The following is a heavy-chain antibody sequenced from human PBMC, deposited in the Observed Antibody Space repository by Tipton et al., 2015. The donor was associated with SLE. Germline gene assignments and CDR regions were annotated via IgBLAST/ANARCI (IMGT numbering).Heavy chain of an antibody. Sequence: TLSLTCAVSGYSISSGYYWGWIRQPPGKGLEWIGSIYHSGGTYYNPSLKSRVTISVDPSKNQFSLKLSSVTAADTAVYYCARVPREYYGSGSYYNGGYNWFDPWGQGTLVTVSS. CDR3: ARVPREYYGSGSYYNGGYNWFDP. J-gene: IGHJ5*02. CDR2: IYHSGGT. V-gene: IGHV4-38-2*01. CDR1: GYSISSGYY. D-gene: IGHD3-10*01.